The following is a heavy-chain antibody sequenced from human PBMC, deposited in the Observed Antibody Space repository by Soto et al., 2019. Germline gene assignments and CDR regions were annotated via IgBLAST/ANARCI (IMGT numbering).Heavy chain of an antibody. CDR3: ARMDSFGSINWFDP. Sequence: QVQLVQSGAEVKKPGASVKVSCKASGYTFTNNDVSWVRQATGQGLEWMGWVNPGSGETGYAQKFQGRLTMTRDISIATAYMELNSLTSEDTAIYYWARMDSFGSINWFDPWGQGTLVTVSS. J-gene: IGHJ5*02. D-gene: IGHD5-18*01. CDR1: GYTFTNND. CDR2: VNPGSGET. V-gene: IGHV1-8*01.